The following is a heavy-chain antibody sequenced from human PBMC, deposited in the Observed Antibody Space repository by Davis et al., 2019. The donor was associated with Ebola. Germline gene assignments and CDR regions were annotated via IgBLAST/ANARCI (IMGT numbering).Heavy chain of an antibody. Sequence: ASVKVSCKASGYTFRRYAMHWVRQAPGQRLEWMGWISPATGNTKYAQNLQGRVTITWDTSATTAHMELRGLRSDDTAIYYCARSCISARCFLLYAMDVWGKGTTVTVSS. CDR1: GYTFRRYA. CDR3: ARSCISARCFLLYAMDV. D-gene: IGHD3-16*02. CDR2: ISPATGNT. V-gene: IGHV1-3*01. J-gene: IGHJ6*03.